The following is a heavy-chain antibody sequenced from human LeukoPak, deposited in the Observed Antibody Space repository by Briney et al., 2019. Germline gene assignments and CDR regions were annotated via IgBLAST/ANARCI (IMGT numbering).Heavy chain of an antibody. CDR1: GFTFSSYS. V-gene: IGHV3-21*01. CDR3: VRAEGYTGYDYGY. CDR2: ISSNSSYI. J-gene: IGHJ4*02. D-gene: IGHD5-12*01. Sequence: GGSLTLSCAASGFTFSSYSMNWVRQAPGKGLEWVSSISSNSSYIYHADSVKGRFTISRDNAKNSQYLQMNSLRAEDTAVYYCVRAEGYTGYDYGYWGQGTLVTVSS.